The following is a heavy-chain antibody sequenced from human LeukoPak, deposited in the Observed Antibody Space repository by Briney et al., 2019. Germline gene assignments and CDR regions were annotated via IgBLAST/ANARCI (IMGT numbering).Heavy chain of an antibody. V-gene: IGHV1-18*01. Sequence: ASVKVSCKASGYTFTSYGISWVRQAPGQGLEWMGWISAYNGNTNYAQKLQGRVTMTTDTSTSTAYMELRSLRSDDTAVYYCARFGLGKHIQVAGIPFDIWGQGTMVTVSS. CDR3: ARFGLGKHIQVAGIPFDI. CDR2: ISAYNGNT. CDR1: GYTFTSYG. D-gene: IGHD6-19*01. J-gene: IGHJ3*02.